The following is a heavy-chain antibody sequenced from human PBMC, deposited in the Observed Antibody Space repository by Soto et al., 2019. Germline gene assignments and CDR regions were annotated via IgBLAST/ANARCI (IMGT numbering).Heavy chain of an antibody. CDR2: ISHTGSS. CDR3: ARRGKSSGWAPDS. J-gene: IGHJ4*02. D-gene: IGHD6-19*01. Sequence: QVQLRQWGAGLLEPSDTLSLTCAVYGGSFNEYYWNWIRQSPGKGLECIGEISHTGSSDYNPSLRSRATISVDPSRNQFSLKLTSVTAADTAVHYCARRGKSSGWAPDSWGQGTLVTVSS. CDR1: GGSFNEYY. V-gene: IGHV4-34*01.